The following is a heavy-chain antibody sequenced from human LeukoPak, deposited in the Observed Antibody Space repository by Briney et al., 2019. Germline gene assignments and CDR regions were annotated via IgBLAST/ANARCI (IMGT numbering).Heavy chain of an antibody. CDR2: IWYDGSNK. CDR3: AKDYYYGSSGYFDY. V-gene: IGHV3-33*06. D-gene: IGHD3-22*01. Sequence: GRSLRLSCAASGFTFSSYGMHWVRQAPGKGLEWVAVIWYDGSNKYYADSVKGRFTISRDNSKNTLYLQMNSLRAEDTAVYYCAKDYYYGSSGYFDYWGQGTLVTVSS. J-gene: IGHJ4*02. CDR1: GFTFSSYG.